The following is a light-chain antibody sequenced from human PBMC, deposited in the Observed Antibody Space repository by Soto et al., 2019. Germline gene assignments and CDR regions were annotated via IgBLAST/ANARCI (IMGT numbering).Light chain of an antibody. J-gene: IGKJ2*01. CDR1: QDIRHA. Sequence: DIQMTQSPSSLSASVGDRVTITCRASQDIRHALGWYQQKPGKVPKRLIYSASSLQNEVTSRFRVSGHETVFTLTIHRLQPDAFATYFCQQHDDYPFTFGQGTRVEI. CDR3: QQHDDYPFT. V-gene: IGKV1-17*01. CDR2: SAS.